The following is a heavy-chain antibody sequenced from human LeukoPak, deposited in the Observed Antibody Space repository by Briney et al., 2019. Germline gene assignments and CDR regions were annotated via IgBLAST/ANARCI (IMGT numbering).Heavy chain of an antibody. V-gene: IGHV4-4*07. J-gene: IGHJ6*03. Sequence: SETLSLTCTVSGGSISSYYWSWIRQPAGKGLEWIGRIYTSGSTNYNPSLKSRVTISVDKSKNQFSLKLSSVTAADTAVYYCARDWFSECQLPHKLRYYYYYMDVWGKGTTVTVSS. CDR3: ARDWFSECQLPHKLRYYYYYMDV. CDR2: IYTSGST. CDR1: GGSISSYY. D-gene: IGHD2-2*01.